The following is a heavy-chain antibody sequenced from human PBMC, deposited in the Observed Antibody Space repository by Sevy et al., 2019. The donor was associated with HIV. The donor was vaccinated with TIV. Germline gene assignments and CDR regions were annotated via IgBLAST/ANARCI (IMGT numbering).Heavy chain of an antibody. Sequence: GSLRLSCAASGFTFDDYAMHWVRQAPGKGLEWGSLISWDGGSTYHADSVKGRFTISRDNSKNSLYLQMNSLRAEDTALYYCAKDQVVAWTDYYYYYYMDVWGKGTTVTVSS. V-gene: IGHV3-43D*03. CDR1: GFTFDDYA. D-gene: IGHD2-15*01. J-gene: IGHJ6*03. CDR3: AKDQVVAWTDYYYYYYMDV. CDR2: ISWDGGST.